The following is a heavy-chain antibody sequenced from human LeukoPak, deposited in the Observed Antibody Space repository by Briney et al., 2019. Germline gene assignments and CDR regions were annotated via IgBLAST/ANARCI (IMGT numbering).Heavy chain of an antibody. V-gene: IGHV1-24*01. D-gene: IGHD3-10*01. Sequence: GASVKVSCKASGYTFTGHYMHWVRQAPGKGLEWMGGFDPEDGETIYAQKFQGRVTMTEDTSTDTAYMELSSLRSEDTAVYYCATPPRGATDAFDIWGQGTMVTVSS. CDR1: GYTFTGHY. CDR3: ATPPRGATDAFDI. CDR2: FDPEDGET. J-gene: IGHJ3*02.